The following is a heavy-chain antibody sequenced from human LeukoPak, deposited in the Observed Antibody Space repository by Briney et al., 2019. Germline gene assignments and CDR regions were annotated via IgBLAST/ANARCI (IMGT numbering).Heavy chain of an antibody. CDR1: GLTFSTYS. CDR2: ISSDSGTI. Sequence: PGGSLRLSCGASGLTFSTYSMNWVRQAPGKGLEWVSYISSDSGTIYYADSVKGRFTISRDNAKNSLYLQMNSQRAEDTAVYYCARAAQPGFDPWGQGTLVAVSS. CDR3: ARAAQPGFDP. D-gene: IGHD1-14*01. J-gene: IGHJ5*02. V-gene: IGHV3-48*01.